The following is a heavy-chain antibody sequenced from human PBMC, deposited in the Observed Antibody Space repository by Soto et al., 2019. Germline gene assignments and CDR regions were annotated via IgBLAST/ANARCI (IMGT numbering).Heavy chain of an antibody. V-gene: IGHV4-59*12. J-gene: IGHJ4*02. Sequence: SETLSLTCTVSGVSISSNYWSWILQPPGKGLEWIGNVYYRGSTYYNPSLRGRVTISADPPKNQFSLQMTSVTAADTAVYYCATTSPQTVSRAAAAFDYRCQGPLVTVSS. CDR1: GVSISSNY. D-gene: IGHD6-13*01. CDR3: ATTSPQTVSRAAAAFDY. CDR2: VYYRGST.